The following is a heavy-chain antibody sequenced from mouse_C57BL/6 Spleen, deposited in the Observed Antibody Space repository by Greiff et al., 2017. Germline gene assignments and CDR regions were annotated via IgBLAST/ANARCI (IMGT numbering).Heavy chain of an antibody. CDR1: GFTFSNYW. V-gene: IGHV6-3*01. CDR3: TDDYDGFDV. Sequence: EVQVVESGGGLVQPGGSMKLSCVASGFTFSNYWMNWVRQSPEKGLEWVAQIRLKSDNYATHYAESVKGRFTISRDDYKSSVYLQMNNLRAEDTGIYYCTDDYDGFDVWGTGTTVTVSS. J-gene: IGHJ1*03. D-gene: IGHD2-4*01. CDR2: IRLKSDNYAT.